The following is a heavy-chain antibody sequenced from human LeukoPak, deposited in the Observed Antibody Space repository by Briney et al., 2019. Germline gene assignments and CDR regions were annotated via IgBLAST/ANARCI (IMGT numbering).Heavy chain of an antibody. CDR2: INNDGSST. Sequence: GGSLRLSCAASEFTLSNYWMHWVRQAPGKGLVWVSRINNDGSSTSYADSVKGRFTVSRDNAKSTVYLQMISLGDEDTAVYYCAREKPADYGSGSYDLQNYYFGMDVWGQGTTVTVSS. J-gene: IGHJ6*02. D-gene: IGHD3-10*01. CDR1: EFTLSNYW. V-gene: IGHV3-74*01. CDR3: AREKPADYGSGSYDLQNYYFGMDV.